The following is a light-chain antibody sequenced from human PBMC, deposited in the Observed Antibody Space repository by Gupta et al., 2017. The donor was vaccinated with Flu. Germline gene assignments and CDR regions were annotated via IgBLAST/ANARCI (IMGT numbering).Light chain of an antibody. CDR2: HTS. CDR3: QSYDSSLSAWV. V-gene: IGLV1-40*01. Sequence: QSVLTQPPSVSGAPGPRVPTALTGSNSYVGADYDVHWYQQLPGTAPKLLIYHTSNRPSGVPDRSSGSKSGTSASLAITGLQAEDEADYYCQSYDSSLSAWVFGTGTKVTVL. J-gene: IGLJ1*01. CDR1: NSYVGADYD.